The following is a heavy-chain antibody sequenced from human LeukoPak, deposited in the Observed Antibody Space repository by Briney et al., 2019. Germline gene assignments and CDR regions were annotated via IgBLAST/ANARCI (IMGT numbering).Heavy chain of an antibody. D-gene: IGHD1-26*01. J-gene: IGHJ5*02. CDR1: GGSFSGYY. CDR2: INHSGST. Sequence: SETLSLTCAVYGGSFSGYYWSWIRQPPGKGLEWIGEINHSGSTNYNPSLKSRVTIPVDTSKNQFSLKLSSVTAADTAVYYCARGARYSGSYFLRAWGQGTLVTVSS. V-gene: IGHV4-34*01. CDR3: ARGARYSGSYFLRA.